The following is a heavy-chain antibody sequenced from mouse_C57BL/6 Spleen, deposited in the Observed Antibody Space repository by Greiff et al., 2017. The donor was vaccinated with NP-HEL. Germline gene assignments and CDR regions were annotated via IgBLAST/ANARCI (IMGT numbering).Heavy chain of an antibody. D-gene: IGHD5-5*01. CDR2: IHPNSGST. CDR3: ARRYLNYAMDD. J-gene: IGHJ4*01. V-gene: IGHV1-64*01. Sequence: VQLQQPGAELVKPGASVKLSCKASGYTFTSYWMHWVKQRPGQGLEWIGMIHPNSGSTNYNEKFKSKATLTVDKSSSTAYMQLSSLTSEDSAVYYCARRYLNYAMDDWGQGTSVTVSS. CDR1: GYTFTSYW.